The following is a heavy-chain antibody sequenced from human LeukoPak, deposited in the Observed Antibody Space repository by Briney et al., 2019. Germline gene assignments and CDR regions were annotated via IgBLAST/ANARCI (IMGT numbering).Heavy chain of an antibody. J-gene: IGHJ4*02. CDR2: ISGSGGST. CDR1: GFTFSSYA. Sequence: GGSLRLSCAASGFTFSSYAMSWVRQTAGKGLEWVSGISGSGGSTYYADSVKGRFTISRDNSKNTLYLQMNSLRAEDTAVYYCARDSPVCSYWGQGTLVTVSS. CDR3: ARDSPVCSY. D-gene: IGHD3-10*02. V-gene: IGHV3-23*01.